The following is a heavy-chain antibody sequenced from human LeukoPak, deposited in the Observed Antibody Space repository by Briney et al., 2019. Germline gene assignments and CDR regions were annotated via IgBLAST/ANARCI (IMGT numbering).Heavy chain of an antibody. V-gene: IGHV1-18*01. Sequence: ASVKVSCKASGYTFTSYGISWVRQAPGQGLEWMGWISAYNGNTNYAQKLQGRVTMTTDTSTSTAYMELRSLRSDDTAVYYCARDRGQYSSGWYPDAFDIWGQGTMVTVSS. CDR3: ARDRGQYSSGWYPDAFDI. J-gene: IGHJ3*02. CDR1: GYTFTSYG. D-gene: IGHD6-19*01. CDR2: ISAYNGNT.